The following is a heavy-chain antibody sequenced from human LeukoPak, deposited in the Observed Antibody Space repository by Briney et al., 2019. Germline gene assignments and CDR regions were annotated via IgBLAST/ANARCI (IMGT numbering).Heavy chain of an antibody. J-gene: IGHJ4*02. Sequence: GGSLRLSCAASGFTFRLYEMNWVRQAPGKGLQWVSYISSSGTTIKYGDSVEGRFTISRDNARNSLYLQMSSLRVEDTAVYYCAREDQAASDYWGQGTLVTVSS. CDR3: AREDQAASDY. V-gene: IGHV3-48*03. CDR1: GFTFRLYE. CDR2: ISSSGTTI.